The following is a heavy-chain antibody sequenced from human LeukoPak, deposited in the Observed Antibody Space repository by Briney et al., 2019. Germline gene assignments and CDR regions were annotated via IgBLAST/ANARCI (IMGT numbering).Heavy chain of an antibody. V-gene: IGHV1-69*01. D-gene: IGHD2-2*01. Sequence: ASVKVSCKASGGTFSSYAISWVRQAPGQGLEWMGGIIPIFGTANYAQKFQGRATITADESTSTAYMELSSLRSEDTAVYCCARDGCSSTSCYRDYYYGMDVWGQGTTVTVSS. CDR2: IIPIFGTA. CDR3: ARDGCSSTSCYRDYYYGMDV. CDR1: GGTFSSYA. J-gene: IGHJ6*02.